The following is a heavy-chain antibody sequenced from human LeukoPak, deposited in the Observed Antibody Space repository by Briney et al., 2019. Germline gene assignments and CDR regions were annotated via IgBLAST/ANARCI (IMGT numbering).Heavy chain of an antibody. CDR2: IYTNAST. V-gene: IGHV4-4*07. CDR1: GGSISSYY. J-gene: IGHJ3*02. Sequence: SETLPLTCTVSGGSISSYYWSWIRQPAGKGLEWIGRIYTNASTNYNPTLKSRVTMSVDTSKNQFSLKLSSVTAADTAVYYCARDSPRDYYDSSGYYYYAFDIWGQGTMVTVSS. CDR3: ARDSPRDYYDSSGYYYYAFDI. D-gene: IGHD3-22*01.